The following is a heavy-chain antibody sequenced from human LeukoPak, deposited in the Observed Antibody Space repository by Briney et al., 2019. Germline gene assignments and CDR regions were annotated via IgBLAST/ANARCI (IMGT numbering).Heavy chain of an antibody. CDR2: IYYSGST. V-gene: IGHV4-59*01. D-gene: IGHD2-15*01. J-gene: IGHJ5*02. CDR3: ARDCSGASCYDH. Sequence: SETLSLTCAVSGGSISSYYWSWIRQPPGKGLEWIGYIYYSGSTNYNPSLKSRVTISVDTSRNQFSLKLSSVTAADTAVYYCARDCSGASCYDHWGQGTLVTVSS. CDR1: GGSISSYY.